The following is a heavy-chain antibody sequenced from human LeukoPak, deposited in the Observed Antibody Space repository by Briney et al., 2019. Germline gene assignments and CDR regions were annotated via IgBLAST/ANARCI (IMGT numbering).Heavy chain of an antibody. CDR2: ISPNNGDT. Sequence: ASVKVSCKASGYTFTTFHMHWVRQAPGQGLEWMGRISPNNGDTNYAQKFHDRVTMTRDTSISTVYMELSRLRSDDTAVYYCASTSSQEGMDVWGQGTTVTVSS. D-gene: IGHD6-6*01. CDR3: ASTSSQEGMDV. J-gene: IGHJ6*02. CDR1: GYTFTTFH. V-gene: IGHV1-2*02.